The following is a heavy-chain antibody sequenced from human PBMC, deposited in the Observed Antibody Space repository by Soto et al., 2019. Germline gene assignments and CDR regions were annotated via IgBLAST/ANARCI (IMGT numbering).Heavy chain of an antibody. CDR2: IYSGGST. V-gene: IGHV3-53*01. J-gene: IGHJ6*02. CDR1: GFPFSSNC. D-gene: IGHD4-17*01. CDR3: ARDEVYGDYENYYYYGMDV. Sequence: XVFWRLSVAASGFPFSSNCTSWVRQAPGKGLEWVSGIYSGGSTYYADSVKGRFTISRDNSKNTLYLQMNSLRAEDTAVYYCARDEVYGDYENYYYYGMDVWGQGTTVTVSS.